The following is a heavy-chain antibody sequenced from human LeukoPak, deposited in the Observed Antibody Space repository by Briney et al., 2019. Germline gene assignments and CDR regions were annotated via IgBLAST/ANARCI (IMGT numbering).Heavy chain of an antibody. D-gene: IGHD4-17*01. CDR2: IYYSGST. Sequence: SETLSLTCTVSGGSISSYYWSWIRQPPGKGLEWIGYIYYSGSTNYNPSLKSRVTILVDTSKNQFSLKLSSVTAADTAVYYCARVSGNYGDYSNTFDIWGQGTMVTVSS. J-gene: IGHJ3*02. CDR3: ARVSGNYGDYSNTFDI. CDR1: GGSISSYY. V-gene: IGHV4-59*01.